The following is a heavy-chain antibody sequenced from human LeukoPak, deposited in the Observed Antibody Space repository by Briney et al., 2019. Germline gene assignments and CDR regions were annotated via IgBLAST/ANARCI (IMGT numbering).Heavy chain of an antibody. CDR2: INHSGST. V-gene: IGHV4-34*01. CDR1: VGRFSVYY. D-gene: IGHD3-22*01. J-gene: IGHJ1*01. CDR3: ARGGPKVIVVVAPFQH. Sequence: SMSLSLTCAFYVGRFSVYYASWIRQPPGKGLDWIGEINHSGSTNYNPSLKSRVTISVDTSKNQFSLKLSSVTAADTAVYYCARGGPKVIVVVAPFQHWGQGTLVTVSS.